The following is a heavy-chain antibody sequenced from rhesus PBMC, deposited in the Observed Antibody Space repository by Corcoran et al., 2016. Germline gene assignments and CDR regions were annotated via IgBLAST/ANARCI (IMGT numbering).Heavy chain of an antibody. J-gene: IGHJ2*01. CDR1: GGSFSSYW. Sequence: QVQLQESGPGLVKPSETLSLTCAVSGGSFSSYWWSWIRQPPGKGLEWIREINGNSGSTNYNSSLKSRVTISKDAAKNQFSLKLSSVTAADTAVYYCARAYSGSLYWYFDLWGPGTPITISS. CDR3: ARAYSGSLYWYFDL. D-gene: IGHD6-25*01. CDR2: INGNSGST. V-gene: IGHV4-80*01.